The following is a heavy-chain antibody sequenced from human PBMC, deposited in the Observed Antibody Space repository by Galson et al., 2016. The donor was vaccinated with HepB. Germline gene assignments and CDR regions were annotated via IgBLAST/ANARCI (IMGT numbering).Heavy chain of an antibody. V-gene: IGHV4-59*12. Sequence: ETLSLTCTVSGGSINFYYWSWIRQSPGKGLEWIGQIYYSGNTKYNPSLKSRVTISADTPKNQFSLNLTSVTAADTAVYYCARGRLAVAGWYFDLWGRGTLVTVSS. CDR1: GGSINFYY. D-gene: IGHD6-19*01. J-gene: IGHJ2*01. CDR2: IYYSGNT. CDR3: ARGRLAVAGWYFDL.